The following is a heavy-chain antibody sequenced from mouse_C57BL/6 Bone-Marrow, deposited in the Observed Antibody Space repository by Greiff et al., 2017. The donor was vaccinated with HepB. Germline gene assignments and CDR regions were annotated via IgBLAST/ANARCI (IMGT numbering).Heavy chain of an antibody. D-gene: IGHD1-1*01. J-gene: IGHJ1*03. CDR2: INSDGGST. Sequence: DVHLVESGGGLVQPGESLKLSCESNEYEFPSHDMSWVRKTPEKRLELVAAINSDGGSTYYPDTMERRFIISRDNTKKTLYLQMSSLMSEDTALYYCARHNYYGSSDWYFDVWGTGTTVTVSS. CDR1: EYEFPSHD. CDR3: ARHNYYGSSDWYFDV. V-gene: IGHV5-2*01.